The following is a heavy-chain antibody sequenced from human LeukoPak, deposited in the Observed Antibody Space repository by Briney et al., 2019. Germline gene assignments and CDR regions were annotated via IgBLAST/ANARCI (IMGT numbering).Heavy chain of an antibody. V-gene: IGHV3-11*04. D-gene: IGHD7-27*01. J-gene: IGHJ4*02. CDR1: GFTFSDYP. CDR2: IRGSGPGSGSGT. Sequence: GGSLRLSCATSGFTFSDYPMNWVRQAPGKGLEWVSNIRGSGPGSGSGTYYADSVKGRFIISRDDAKNSVYLQMNSLRIEDSAFYYCARDVNWGFDSWGQGALVTVSS. CDR3: ARDVNWGFDS.